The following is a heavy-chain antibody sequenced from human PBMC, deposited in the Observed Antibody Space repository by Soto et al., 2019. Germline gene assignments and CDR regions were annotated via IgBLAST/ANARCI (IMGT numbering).Heavy chain of an antibody. J-gene: IGHJ4*02. CDR1: GFTFSDYY. CDR3: ARDRGYYDSSGYFDY. CDR2: ISSSDNII. V-gene: IGHV3-11*01. D-gene: IGHD3-22*01. Sequence: GGSLRLSCAASGFTFSDYYMSWIRQAPGKGLEWVSYISSSDNIIYYADSVKGRFTISRENAKNSLYLQINSLRAEDTAVYYCARDRGYYDSSGYFDYWGQETLVTVSS.